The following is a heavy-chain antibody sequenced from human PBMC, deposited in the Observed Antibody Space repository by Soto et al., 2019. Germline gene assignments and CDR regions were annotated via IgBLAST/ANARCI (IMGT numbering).Heavy chain of an antibody. CDR1: GFTFSSSA. CDR2: ISGDGITT. J-gene: IGHJ4*02. V-gene: IGHV3-74*01. Sequence: PGESLGRACAASGFTFSSSAMSWVRQAPGKGLVWVSRISGDGITTHYAGSVKGRFTNSRDNAKNTLYLQVNSLRAEDTAVYYCERDMYHSFDYWGQGTLVTVSS. D-gene: IGHD2-2*01. CDR3: ERDMYHSFDY.